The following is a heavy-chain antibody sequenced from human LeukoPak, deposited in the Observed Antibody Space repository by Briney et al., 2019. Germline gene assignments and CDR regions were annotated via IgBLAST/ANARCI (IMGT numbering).Heavy chain of an antibody. J-gene: IGHJ4*02. Sequence: PSETLSLTCAVSGYSISSGYYWGWIRQPPGKGLEWIGSIYHSGSTYYNPSLKSRVTISVDTSKNQFSLKLSSATAADTAVYYCARDGVVGAKVYWGQGTLVTVSS. CDR2: IYHSGST. CDR1: GYSISSGYY. D-gene: IGHD1-26*01. CDR3: ARDGVVGAKVY. V-gene: IGHV4-38-2*02.